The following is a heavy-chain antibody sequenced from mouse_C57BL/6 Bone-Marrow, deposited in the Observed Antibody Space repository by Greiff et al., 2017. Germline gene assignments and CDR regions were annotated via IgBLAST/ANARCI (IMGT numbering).Heavy chain of an antibody. V-gene: IGHV5-6*01. D-gene: IGHD4-1*01. CDR2: ISSGGSYT. J-gene: IGHJ1*03. CDR1: GFTFSSYG. Sequence: EVKVVESGGDLVKPGGSLKLSCAASGFTFSSYGMSWVRQTPDKRLEWVATISSGGSYTYYPDSVKGRFTISRDNAKNTLYLQMSSLKSEDTAMYYCARLANWDWYFDVWGTGTTVTVSS. CDR3: ARLANWDWYFDV.